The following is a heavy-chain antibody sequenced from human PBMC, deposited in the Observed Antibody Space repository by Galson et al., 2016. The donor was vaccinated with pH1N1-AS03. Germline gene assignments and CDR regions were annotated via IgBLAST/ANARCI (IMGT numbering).Heavy chain of an antibody. CDR2: ISSSSSYI. V-gene: IGHV3-21*01. D-gene: IGHD6-19*01. Sequence: SLRLSCAASGFTFRTYGMNWVRQAPGKGLEWVSSISSSSSYIYYADSVKGRFTISRDNARNSLYLQMNSLRAEDTAVYYCARRSAAVSGTGCVDVWGQGTTVTASS. CDR3: ARRSAAVSGTGCVDV. CDR1: GFTFRTYG. J-gene: IGHJ6*02.